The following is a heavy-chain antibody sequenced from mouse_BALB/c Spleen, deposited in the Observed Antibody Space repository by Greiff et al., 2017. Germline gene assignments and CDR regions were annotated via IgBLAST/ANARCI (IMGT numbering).Heavy chain of an antibody. Sequence: QVQLQQSGAELVRPGTSVKISCKASGYTFTNYWLGWVKQRPGHGLEWIGDIYPGGGYTNYNGKFKGKATLTADKSSSTAYMQLSSLTSEDSAVYFCARDYYGSSPHYYAMDYWGQGTSVTVSS. CDR1: GYTFTNYW. J-gene: IGHJ4*01. CDR3: ARDYYGSSPHYYAMDY. V-gene: IGHV1-63*01. CDR2: IYPGGGYT. D-gene: IGHD1-1*01.